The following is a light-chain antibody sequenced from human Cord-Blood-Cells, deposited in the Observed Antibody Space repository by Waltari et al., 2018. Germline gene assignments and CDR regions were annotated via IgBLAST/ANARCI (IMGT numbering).Light chain of an antibody. CDR1: SSDVGGYNY. J-gene: IGLJ1*01. CDR3: NSYTSSSTPYV. CDR2: DVS. V-gene: IGLV2-14*03. Sequence: QSALTQPASVSGSPGQSITISCTRTSSDVGGYNYVSWYQQHPGKAPKLMIYDVSNRPSGVSNRFSGSKSGNTASLTISGLQAEDEADYYCNSYTSSSTPYVFGTGTKVTVL.